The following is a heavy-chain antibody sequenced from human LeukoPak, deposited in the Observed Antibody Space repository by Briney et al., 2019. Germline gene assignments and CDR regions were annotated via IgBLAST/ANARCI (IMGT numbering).Heavy chain of an antibody. CDR2: IYPRDGST. Sequence: ASVKVSCKASGYSFTSNYIHWVRQAPGQGLEWMGMIYPRDGSTSYAQKFQGKVTVTRDTSTSTVHMELSGLRSEDTAVYYCARDQEAFDYWGQGTLATVSS. V-gene: IGHV1-46*01. CDR3: ARDQEAFDY. J-gene: IGHJ4*02. CDR1: GYSFTSNY.